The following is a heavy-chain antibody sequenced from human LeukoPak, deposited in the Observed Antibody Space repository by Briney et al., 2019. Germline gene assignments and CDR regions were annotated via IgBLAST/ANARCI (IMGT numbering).Heavy chain of an antibody. V-gene: IGHV3-23*01. J-gene: IGHJ4*02. CDR3: AKGGSGAPYAEFDY. CDR2: ISGSGGST. D-gene: IGHD2-2*01. CDR1: GFTFSSYA. Sequence: PGGSLRLSCAASGFTFSSYAMSWVRQAPGKGLEWVSAISGSGGSTHYADSVKGRFTISRDNSKNTLYLQMNSLRAEDTAVYYCAKGGSGAPYAEFDYWGQGTLVTVSS.